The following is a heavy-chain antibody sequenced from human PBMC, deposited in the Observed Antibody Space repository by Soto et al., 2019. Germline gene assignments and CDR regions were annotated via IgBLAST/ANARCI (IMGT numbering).Heavy chain of an antibody. D-gene: IGHD6-6*01. CDR1: GYTFTSYG. CDR3: ARSPQELVDYYYYYYGMDV. Sequence: ASVKVSCKASGYTFTSYGISCVRQAPGQVLEWMGWISAYNGNTNYAQKLQGRVTMTTDTSTSTAYMELRSLRSDDTAVYYCARSPQELVDYYYYYYGMDVWGQGTKVTVSS. J-gene: IGHJ6*02. V-gene: IGHV1-18*01. CDR2: ISAYNGNT.